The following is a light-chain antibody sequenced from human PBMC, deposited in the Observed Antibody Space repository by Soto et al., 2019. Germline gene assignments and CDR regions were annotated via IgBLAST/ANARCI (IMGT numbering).Light chain of an antibody. CDR3: CSYAGSSTFVV. Sequence: QSALTQPASVSGYPGQSITISCTGTSSDVGSYNLVSWYQQHPGKAPKPLIYEVSKRPSGVSNRFSGSKSGNTASLTISGLQADDEADYYCCSYAGSSTFVVFGGGTKLTVL. CDR2: EVS. V-gene: IGLV2-23*02. CDR1: SSDVGSYNL. J-gene: IGLJ2*01.